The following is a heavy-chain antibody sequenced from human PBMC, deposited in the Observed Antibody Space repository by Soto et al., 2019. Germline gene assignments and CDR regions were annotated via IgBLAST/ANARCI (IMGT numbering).Heavy chain of an antibody. CDR2: ISKSGSII. CDR3: ASVMLRFSYGIDV. J-gene: IGHJ6*02. D-gene: IGHD3-3*01. V-gene: IGHV3-48*03. CDR1: GLTFSSYE. Sequence: LRLSCAASGLTFSSYEMHWVRQAPGKGLEWVSYISKSGSIIYYTDSVKGRFTISRDNAKNLLYLEMNSLRAEDSAVYFCASVMLRFSYGIDVWGQGAKVTVSS.